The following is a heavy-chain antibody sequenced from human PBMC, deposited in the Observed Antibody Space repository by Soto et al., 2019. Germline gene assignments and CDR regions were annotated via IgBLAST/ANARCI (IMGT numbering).Heavy chain of an antibody. Sequence: QLQLQESGPGLVKPSETLSLTCSVSGDSISGSNYYWGWIRQPPGKGLEWIGSIYYSGSTYYNPSLKSRVSMSLDMSKNRFSLQLTSLTAADTAVYYCASYELSTAYFPQFLFDYWGQGTLVTVSA. J-gene: IGHJ4*02. V-gene: IGHV4-39*02. CDR2: IYYSGST. CDR1: GDSISGSNYY. D-gene: IGHD3-9*01. CDR3: ASYELSTAYFPQFLFDY.